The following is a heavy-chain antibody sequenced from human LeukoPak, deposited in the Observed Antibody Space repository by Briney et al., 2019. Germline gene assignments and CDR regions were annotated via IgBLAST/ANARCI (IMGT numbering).Heavy chain of an antibody. J-gene: IGHJ4*02. V-gene: IGHV3-23*01. CDR1: RFPFNRYA. Sequence: PGGSLKLSFSGSRFPFNRYAMTRVRPAPGKGLEGVSDINGSGSRTYYTDSVKGRFTISRDNSKNTLYLQMISLRDEDTAMYYCAKRGSIWGQGTLVSVSS. CDR2: INGSGSRT. D-gene: IGHD3-10*01. CDR3: AKRGSI.